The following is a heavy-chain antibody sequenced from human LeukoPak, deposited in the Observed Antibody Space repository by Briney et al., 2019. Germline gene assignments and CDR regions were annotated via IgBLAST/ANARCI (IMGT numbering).Heavy chain of an antibody. J-gene: IGHJ4*02. CDR3: AREEKAVQDY. D-gene: IGHD1-1*01. CDR2: IYTSGST. CDR1: GGSISTYF. V-gene: IGHV4-4*07. Sequence: QPSETLSLTCTVSGGSISTYFWSWFRQPAGKGLEWIGRIYTSGSTNYNPSLKSRVTMSVDTSKNQFSLKLSSVTAADTAVYYCAREEKAVQDYWGQGTLVTVSS.